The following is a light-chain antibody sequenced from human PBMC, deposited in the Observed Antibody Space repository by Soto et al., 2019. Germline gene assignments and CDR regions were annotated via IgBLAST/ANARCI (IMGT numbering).Light chain of an antibody. J-gene: IGLJ3*02. CDR3: RLYSGGALHGV. CDR2: GTT. V-gene: IGLV7-43*01. CDR1: IGAVTSGYY. Sequence: QAVVTQEPSLTVSPGGTVTLTCASSIGAVTSGYYANWFQQKPGQAPRSLIYGTTNKHSWTPARFSGSLLGGKAALTLSGVQPEDEAEYYCRLYSGGALHGVFGGGTKVTVL.